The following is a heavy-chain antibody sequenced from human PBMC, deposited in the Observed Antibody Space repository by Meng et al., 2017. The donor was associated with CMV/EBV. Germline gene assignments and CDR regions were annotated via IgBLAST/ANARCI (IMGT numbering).Heavy chain of an antibody. V-gene: IGHV4-59*01. J-gene: IGHJ5*02. Sequence: SETLSLTCTVSGGSISSYYWSWIRQPPGKGLEWIGYIYYSGSTNYNPSLKSRVTISVDTSKNQFSLKLSSVTAADTAVYYCARGPSKYCSSTSCYRNWFDPWGQGTLVTVSS. CDR2: IYYSGST. CDR3: ARGPSKYCSSTSCYRNWFDP. CDR1: GGSISSYY. D-gene: IGHD2-2*01.